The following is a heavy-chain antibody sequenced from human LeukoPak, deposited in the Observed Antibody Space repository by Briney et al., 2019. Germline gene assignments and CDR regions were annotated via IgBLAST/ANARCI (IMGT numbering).Heavy chain of an antibody. CDR1: GDSVSSGSNY. CDR2: IYNSWTT. CDR3: ASHPPDFYYDSSGPS. Sequence: PSQTLSLTCTVSGDSVSSGSNYWSWIRQPAGKGLEWIGRIYNSWTTNYNPSLKSRVTISVDTSKNRFSLRLSSVTAADTSVYYCASHPPDFYYDSSGPSWGQGTLVTVSS. V-gene: IGHV4-61*02. D-gene: IGHD3-22*01. J-gene: IGHJ5*02.